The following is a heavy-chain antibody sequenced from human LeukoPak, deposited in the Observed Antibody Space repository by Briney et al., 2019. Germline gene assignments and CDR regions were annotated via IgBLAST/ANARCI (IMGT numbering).Heavy chain of an antibody. CDR2: IRYDGSNK. J-gene: IGHJ4*02. D-gene: IGHD3-3*01. Sequence: GGSLRLSCAVSGFTFSSYGMHWVRHAPGKGLGWAAFIRYDGSNKYYADSVKGRFTISRDNSKNTLYLQMNSLRAEDTAVYYCANARRHYDFWRGLDYWGQGTLVTVSS. CDR3: ANARRHYDFWRGLDY. V-gene: IGHV3-30*02. CDR1: GFTFSSYG.